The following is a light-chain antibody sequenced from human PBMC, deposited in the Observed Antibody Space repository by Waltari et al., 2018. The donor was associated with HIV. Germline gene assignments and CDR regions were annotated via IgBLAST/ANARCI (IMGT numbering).Light chain of an antibody. J-gene: IGKJ1*01. Sequence: DIVMTQSPDSLAVSLSERATINCKSSQSVLYRSNNKEYLAWYQQKPGQPPKLLIYWASTRESGVPDRFSGSGSGTDFTLSISSLLAEDVAVYYCQQYYSTPWTFGQGTRVEIK. V-gene: IGKV4-1*01. CDR3: QQYYSTPWT. CDR2: WAS. CDR1: QSVLYRSNNKEY.